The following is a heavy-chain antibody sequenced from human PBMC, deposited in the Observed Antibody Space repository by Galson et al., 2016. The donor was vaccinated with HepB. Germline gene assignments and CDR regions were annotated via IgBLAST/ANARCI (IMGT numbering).Heavy chain of an antibody. CDR3: VRDIYYDYSWGTYRYPIYGLDV. CDR1: GFTFSSYG. CDR2: IWHDGNNK. D-gene: IGHD3-16*02. Sequence: SLRLSCAASGFTFSSYGMHWVRQPPGKGLEWVAVIWHDGNNKYYGDSVKGRFTISRDNSKNTVNLQMNYLRAEDTAVYYCVRDIYYDYSWGTYRYPIYGLDVCGKGTTVTVSS. V-gene: IGHV3-33*01. J-gene: IGHJ6*04.